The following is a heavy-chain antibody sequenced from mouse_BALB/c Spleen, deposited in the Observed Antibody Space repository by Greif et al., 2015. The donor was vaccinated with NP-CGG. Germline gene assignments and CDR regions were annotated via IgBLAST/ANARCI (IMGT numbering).Heavy chain of an antibody. J-gene: IGHJ4*01. CDR1: GYTFSSYW. Sequence: QVQLKQSGAELMKPGASVKISCKATGYTFSSYWIEWVKQRPGHGLEWIGEILPGSGSTNYSEKFKGKATFTADTSSNTAYMQLSSLTSEDSAVYYCARGTTVVDAMDYWGQGTSVTVSS. CDR3: ARGTTVVDAMDY. V-gene: IGHV1-9*01. CDR2: ILPGSGST. D-gene: IGHD1-1*01.